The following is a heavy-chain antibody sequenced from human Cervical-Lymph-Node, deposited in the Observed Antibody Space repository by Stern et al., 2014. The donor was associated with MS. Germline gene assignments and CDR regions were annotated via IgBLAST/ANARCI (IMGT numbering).Heavy chain of an antibody. Sequence: EVQLVESGGGLAQPGGPLRLTCAASGSTFSRYSMNWVPPAPGKGLQCVSYISTSSRTIYYADSVKGRFTISRDNAKNSLYLLMNSLRAEDTAVYYCATARSSSAVDAFDIWGQGTMVTVSS. CDR2: ISTSSRTI. D-gene: IGHD6-19*01. J-gene: IGHJ3*02. CDR3: ATARSSSAVDAFDI. V-gene: IGHV3-48*01. CDR1: GSTFSRYS.